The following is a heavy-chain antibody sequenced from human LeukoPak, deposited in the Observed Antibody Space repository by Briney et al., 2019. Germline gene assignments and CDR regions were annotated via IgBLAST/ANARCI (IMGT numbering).Heavy chain of an antibody. CDR1: GGSISSYY. Sequence: SETLSLTCTVSGGSISSYYWRWIRQPPGKGLEWIGYIYYSGSTNYNPSLKSRVTISVDTSKNQFSLKLSSVTAADTAVYYCARGPQYGLTSWGQGTLVTVSS. V-gene: IGHV4-59*01. CDR2: IYYSGST. D-gene: IGHD1-1*01. J-gene: IGHJ4*02. CDR3: ARGPQYGLTS.